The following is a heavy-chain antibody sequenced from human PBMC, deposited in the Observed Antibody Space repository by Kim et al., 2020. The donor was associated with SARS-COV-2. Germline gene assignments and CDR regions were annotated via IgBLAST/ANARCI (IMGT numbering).Heavy chain of an antibody. J-gene: IGHJ6*02. CDR1: GFTFNTYE. Sequence: GGSLRLSCLASGFTFNTYEINWVRQAPGKGLEWFSYTNTGGSTIYFADSVKGRFTVSRDNARNSVYLQMNSLRYEDTAVYYCARGLYCSSTKCSFGLDVWGQGTTVTVSS. V-gene: IGHV3-48*03. CDR2: TNTGGSTI. CDR3: ARGLYCSSTKCSFGLDV. D-gene: IGHD2-2*01.